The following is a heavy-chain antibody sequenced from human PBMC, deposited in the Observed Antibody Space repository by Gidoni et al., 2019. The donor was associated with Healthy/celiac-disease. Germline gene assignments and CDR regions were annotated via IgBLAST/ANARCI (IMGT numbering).Heavy chain of an antibody. J-gene: IGHJ4*02. CDR3: ARGRGDSSGYWYYFDY. D-gene: IGHD3-22*01. Sequence: QVQLVQSGAEVKKPGASVKVSCKASGYTFTCNYMHWARQAPGQGLEWMGWINPNSGGTNYAQKFQGRVTMTRDTSISTAYMELSRLRSDDTAVYYCARGRGDSSGYWYYFDYWGQGTLVTVSS. CDR2: INPNSGGT. CDR1: GYTFTCNY. V-gene: IGHV1-2*02.